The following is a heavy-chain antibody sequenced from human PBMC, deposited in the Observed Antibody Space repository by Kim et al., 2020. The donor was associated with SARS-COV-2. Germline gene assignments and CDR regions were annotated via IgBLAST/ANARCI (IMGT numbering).Heavy chain of an antibody. Sequence: SETLSLTCTVSGSSITNYYWSWIRQPPGKGLEWIGHLYYSGITNYSPSLKSRVTISLDMSKTQFSLNLNSVAAADTAVYYCARWEPTSGTYYFDYWGQGTLVTVSS. CDR3: ARWEPTSGTYYFDY. J-gene: IGHJ4*02. D-gene: IGHD6-13*01. CDR2: LYYSGIT. CDR1: GSSITNYY. V-gene: IGHV4-59*03.